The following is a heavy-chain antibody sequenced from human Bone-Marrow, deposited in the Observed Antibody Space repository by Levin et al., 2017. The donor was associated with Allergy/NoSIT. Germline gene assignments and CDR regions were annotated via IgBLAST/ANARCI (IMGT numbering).Heavy chain of an antibody. D-gene: IGHD3-9*01. V-gene: IGHV3-30-3*01. CDR1: GFTFSSYA. CDR2: ISYDGSNK. J-gene: IGHJ4*02. CDR3: ARDQYDILTGDFPLDY. Sequence: GESLKISCAASGFTFSSYAMHWVRQAPGKGLEWVAVISYDGSNKYYADSVKGRFTISRDNSKNTLYLQMNSLRAEDTAVYYGARDQYDILTGDFPLDYWGQGTLVTVSS.